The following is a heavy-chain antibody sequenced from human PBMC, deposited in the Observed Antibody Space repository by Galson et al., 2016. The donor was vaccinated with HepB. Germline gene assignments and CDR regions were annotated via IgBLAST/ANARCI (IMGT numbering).Heavy chain of an antibody. CDR3: ARARYSSGLYNWFDP. CDR1: GFTFSSYW. D-gene: IGHD6-19*01. CDR2: IKQDGSEK. Sequence: SLRLSCAVSGFTFSSYWMSWVRQGPGKGLEWVAIIKQDGSEKYYVDSVKGRFTISRDNAKKSLYLQMNSLRAEDTAVYYCARARYSSGLYNWFDPWGQGTLVTVSS. V-gene: IGHV3-7*03. J-gene: IGHJ5*02.